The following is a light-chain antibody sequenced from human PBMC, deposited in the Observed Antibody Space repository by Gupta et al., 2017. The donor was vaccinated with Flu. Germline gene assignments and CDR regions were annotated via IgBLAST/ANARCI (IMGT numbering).Light chain of an antibody. Sequence: ERATLSCRASRSVSSNLAWYQQKPGQAPRLLILGASTRAAGIPARFSGSGSETEFTLTISGLQSEDFAFYYCQQYNIWPPWTFGQGTKVEIK. CDR3: QQYNIWPPWT. CDR2: GAS. CDR1: RSVSSN. J-gene: IGKJ1*01. V-gene: IGKV3-15*01.